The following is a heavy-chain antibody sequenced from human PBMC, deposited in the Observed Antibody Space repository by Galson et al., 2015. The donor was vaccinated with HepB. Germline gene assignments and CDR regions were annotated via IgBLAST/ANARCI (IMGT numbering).Heavy chain of an antibody. CDR3: ARPNRDHEGSYCFDY. CDR2: IIPMFGVL. Sequence: SVKVSCKASGVTFSNFAISWVRQAPGQGLEWMGSIIPMFGVLHLARKFPGRVTMTADASTNTAYMELSSLRSEDTAVYFCARPNRDHEGSYCFDYWGQGTPVTGSS. CDR1: GVTFSNFA. D-gene: IGHD2/OR15-2a*01. V-gene: IGHV1-69*13. J-gene: IGHJ4*02.